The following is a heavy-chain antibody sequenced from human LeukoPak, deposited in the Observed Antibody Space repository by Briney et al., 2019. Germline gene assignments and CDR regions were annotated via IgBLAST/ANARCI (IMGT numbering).Heavy chain of an antibody. D-gene: IGHD2-21*02. V-gene: IGHV3-7*01. CDR3: ATRLAVVTVDPFDN. CDR1: GFTFSSFW. J-gene: IGHJ4*02. CDR2: IKPDGSEK. Sequence: GGSLRLSCAASGFTFSSFWMTWVRQAPGKGLEWVANIKPDGSEKYYVDSVKGRFTISRDNAKNSLYLQMNSLRAEDTAVYYCATRLAVVTVDPFDNWGQGTLVTVSS.